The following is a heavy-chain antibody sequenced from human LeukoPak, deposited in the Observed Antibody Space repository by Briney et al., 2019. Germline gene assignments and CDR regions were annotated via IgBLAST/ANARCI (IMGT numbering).Heavy chain of an antibody. CDR1: GFTFNMYR. D-gene: IGHD4-23*01. V-gene: IGHV3-7*01. J-gene: IGHJ4*02. Sequence: GGSLRLSCAASGFTFNMYRMTWVRQAPGKGLESVAYINKDGSDKYYVDSVKGGFTVSRDNAKNSLYLQMNSLRAEDTAVYYCARDAGYGGNSDYWGQGTLVTVSS. CDR3: ARDAGYGGNSDY. CDR2: INKDGSDK.